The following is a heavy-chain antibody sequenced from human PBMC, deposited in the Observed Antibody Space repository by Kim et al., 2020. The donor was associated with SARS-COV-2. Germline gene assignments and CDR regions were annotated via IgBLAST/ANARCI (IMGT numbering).Heavy chain of an antibody. CDR2: ISSSSSYI. CDR1: GFTFSSYS. V-gene: IGHV3-21*01. J-gene: IGHJ3*02. CDR3: ARDRGHSTIFGVVTLDAFDI. Sequence: GGSLRLSCAASGFTFSSYSMNWVRQAPGKGLEWVSSISSSSSYIYYADSVKGRFTISRDNAKNSLYLQMNSLRAEDTAVYYCARDRGHSTIFGVVTLDAFDIWGQGTMVTVSS. D-gene: IGHD3-3*01.